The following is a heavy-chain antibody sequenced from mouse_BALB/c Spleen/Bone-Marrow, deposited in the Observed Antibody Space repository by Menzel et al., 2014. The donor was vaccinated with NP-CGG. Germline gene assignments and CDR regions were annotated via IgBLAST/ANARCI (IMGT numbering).Heavy chain of an antibody. CDR3: TREKVGDFDY. V-gene: IGHV1-15*01. CDR2: IHPGLGGT. J-gene: IGHJ2*01. Sequence: VQLQQSGAELVRPGASVKLSCKALGFTFTDYELHWVTQTPLPGLEWMLIIHPGLGGTAYNQKFKGKATLTADKSSSTAYMELSSLTSEDSAVYYCTREKVGDFDYWGQGTTLTVSS. CDR1: GFTFTDYE.